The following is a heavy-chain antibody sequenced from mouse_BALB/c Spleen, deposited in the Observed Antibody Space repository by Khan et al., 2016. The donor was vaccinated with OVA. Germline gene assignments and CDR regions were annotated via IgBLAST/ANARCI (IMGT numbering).Heavy chain of an antibody. J-gene: IGHJ3*01. V-gene: IGHV1-77*01. D-gene: IGHD3-2*02. CDR3: ARAGYGGFAY. CDR2: IYPGSGYT. Sequence: QVRLQQSGPDLVKPGASVKMSCKASGYTFTDFLISWVKQRPGQGLEWIGEIYPGSGYTYYNEKFRGKAILTSDKSSNTAYMQLNSLTSEDSAVYFCARAGYGGFAYWGQGALVTVSA. CDR1: GYTFTDFL.